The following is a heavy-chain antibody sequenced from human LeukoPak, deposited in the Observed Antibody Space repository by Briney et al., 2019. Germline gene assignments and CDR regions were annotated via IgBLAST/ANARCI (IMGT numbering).Heavy chain of an antibody. CDR3: ARSMVREVPVGQYYYGMDI. CDR2: IIPIFGTA. D-gene: IGHD3-10*01. J-gene: IGHJ6*01. V-gene: IGHV1-69*06. Sequence: SVTVSCKASGGTFSSYAISWVRQAPGQGLEWMGGIIPIFGTANYAHKFQGRATITSDKSTSTAYIGLSSLRTEDTVVYYCARSMVREVPVGQYYYGMDIWGKGTTVTVSS. CDR1: GGTFSSYA.